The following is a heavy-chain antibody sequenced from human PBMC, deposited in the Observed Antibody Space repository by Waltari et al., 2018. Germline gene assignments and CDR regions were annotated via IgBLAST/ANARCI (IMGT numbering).Heavy chain of an antibody. Sequence: LQQSGPGVVKPSETLSLTCTVSFGTLSPFSWSWIRQSPGKGLEWIGFVFYSGPTPSGYSGTNPSLQSRVVMSFDPSKSQFFLNLTSVTAADAGVYYCARGWGWNKRWSSLDNHLDVWGEGTLVTVSS. D-gene: IGHD1-1*01. CDR1: FGTLSPFS. CDR3: ARGWGWNKRWSSLDNHLDV. V-gene: IGHV4-59*01. J-gene: IGHJ6*04. CDR2: VFYSGPT.